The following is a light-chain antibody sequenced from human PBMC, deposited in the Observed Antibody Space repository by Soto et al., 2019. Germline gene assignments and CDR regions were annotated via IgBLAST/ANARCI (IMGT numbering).Light chain of an antibody. V-gene: IGKV3-20*01. Sequence: EIVLTQSPGTLSLSPGERATLSCRASQSVSSSYLAWYQQKPGQAPRLLIYGASSRATGIPDRFSGSGSGTCFTLTISRMEPEDFAVYYCQQYGSAPPYTFGQGTKLEIK. CDR1: QSVSSSY. CDR2: GAS. J-gene: IGKJ2*01. CDR3: QQYGSAPPYT.